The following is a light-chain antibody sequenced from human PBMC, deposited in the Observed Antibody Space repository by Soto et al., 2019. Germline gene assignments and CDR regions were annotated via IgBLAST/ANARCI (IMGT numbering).Light chain of an antibody. CDR1: QSVTSTY. CDR3: QYYGSSPPTT. V-gene: IGKV3-20*01. CDR2: GAS. J-gene: IGKJ2*01. Sequence: EFVLTQSPGTLSLSPGERAILSCRASQSVTSTYIAWYQQKPGQAPRLLIYGASSRATGIPDRFSDSGSGTDFTLTISRLVAEDFAVYYCQYYGSSPPTTFGQGTKLEIK.